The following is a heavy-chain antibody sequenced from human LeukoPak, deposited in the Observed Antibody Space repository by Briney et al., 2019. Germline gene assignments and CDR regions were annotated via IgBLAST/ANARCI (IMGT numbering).Heavy chain of an antibody. Sequence: GGSLRLSCAASGFTFSSYNMNWVRQAPGKGLEWVSSISSSDSYIYYADSVKGRFTISRDNAKNSLFLQMNSLRAEDTAGYYCARDLLGYNYYYMDVWGKGTTVTVSS. D-gene: IGHD3-16*02. J-gene: IGHJ6*03. CDR1: GFTFSSYN. CDR3: ARDLLGYNYYYMDV. CDR2: ISSSDSYI. V-gene: IGHV3-21*01.